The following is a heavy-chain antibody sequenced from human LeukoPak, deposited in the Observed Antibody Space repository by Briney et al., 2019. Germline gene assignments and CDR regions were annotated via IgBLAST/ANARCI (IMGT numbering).Heavy chain of an antibody. J-gene: IGHJ4*02. D-gene: IGHD2-21*01. CDR1: GGSFSGYY. V-gene: IGHV4-34*01. CDR2: INHSGST. Sequence: SETLSLTCAVYGGSFSGYYWSWIRQPPGKGLEWIGEINHSGSTNYNPSLKSRVTISVDTSKNQFSLKLTSVTAADTAVYYCARGGGGGGGYWGQGTLVTVSS. CDR3: ARGGGGGGGY.